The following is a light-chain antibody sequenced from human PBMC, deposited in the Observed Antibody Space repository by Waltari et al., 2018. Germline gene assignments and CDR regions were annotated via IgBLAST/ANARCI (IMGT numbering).Light chain of an antibody. CDR2: GAS. Sequence: DIVMTQSPDSQAVSLGERATINCKSSQSLLHSSNDQNFLAWYKQKPGQPPELLIYGASTRESGVPDRFSGSASGTDFTLAISSLQPEDVAIYYCHQYSTIPHTFGQGTKLEI. CDR1: QSLLHSSNDQNF. V-gene: IGKV4-1*01. J-gene: IGKJ2*01. CDR3: HQYSTIPHT.